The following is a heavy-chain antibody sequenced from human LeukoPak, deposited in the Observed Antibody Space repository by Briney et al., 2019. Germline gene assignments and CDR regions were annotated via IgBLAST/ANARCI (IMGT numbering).Heavy chain of an antibody. J-gene: IGHJ4*02. D-gene: IGHD3-10*01. V-gene: IGHV1-69*06. CDR3: ARDSQTYGSGSYYRS. CDR2: IIPIFGTA. CDR1: GGTFSSYA. Sequence: SVKVSCKASGGTFSSYAISWVRQAPGQGLEWMGGIIPIFGTANYAQKFQGRVTITADKSTSTAYMELSSLRSEDTAVYYCARDSQTYGSGSYYRSWGQGTLVTVSS.